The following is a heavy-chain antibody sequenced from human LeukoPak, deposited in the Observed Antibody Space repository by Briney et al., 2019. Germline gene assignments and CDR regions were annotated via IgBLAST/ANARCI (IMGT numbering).Heavy chain of an antibody. CDR1: GFTFSNYG. Sequence: GGSLRLSCAASGFTFSNYGMHWVRQAPGKGLEWVAVISYDGSNKYYADSVKGRFTISRDNSKNTLYLQMNSLRAEDTAVYYCAKDIAVAGLYNWFDPWGQGTLVTVSS. CDR3: AKDIAVAGLYNWFDP. D-gene: IGHD6-19*01. CDR2: ISYDGSNK. J-gene: IGHJ5*02. V-gene: IGHV3-30*18.